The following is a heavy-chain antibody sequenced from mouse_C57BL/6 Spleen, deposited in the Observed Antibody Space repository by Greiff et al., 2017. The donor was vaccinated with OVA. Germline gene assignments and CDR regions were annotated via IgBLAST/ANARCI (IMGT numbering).Heavy chain of an antibody. Sequence: VKLMESGPELVKPGASVKISCKASGYAFSSSWMNWVKQRPGKGLEWIGRIYPGDGDTNYNGKFKGKATLTADKSSSTAYMQLSSLTSEDSAVYFCARGGLRRSSWFAYWGQGTLVTVSA. CDR1: GYAFSSSW. J-gene: IGHJ3*01. CDR2: IYPGDGDT. D-gene: IGHD2-4*01. V-gene: IGHV1-82*01. CDR3: ARGGLRRSSWFAY.